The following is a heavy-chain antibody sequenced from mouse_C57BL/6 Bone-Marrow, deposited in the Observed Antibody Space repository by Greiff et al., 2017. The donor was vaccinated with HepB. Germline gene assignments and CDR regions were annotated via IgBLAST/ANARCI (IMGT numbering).Heavy chain of an antibody. CDR3: ARGVTTVVVSHYFDY. V-gene: IGHV1-20*01. CDR2: INPYNGDT. Sequence: VQLQQSGPELVKPGDSVKISCKASGYSFTGYFMNWVMQSHGKSLEWIGRINPYNGDTFYNQKFKGKATLTVDKSSSTAHMELRSLTSEDSAVYYCARGVTTVVVSHYFDYWGQGTTLTVSS. J-gene: IGHJ2*01. CDR1: GYSFTGYF. D-gene: IGHD1-1*01.